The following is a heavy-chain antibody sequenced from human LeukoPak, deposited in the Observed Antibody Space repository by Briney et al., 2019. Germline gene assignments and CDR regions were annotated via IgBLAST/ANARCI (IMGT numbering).Heavy chain of an antibody. CDR3: ARDRPGYSSWFDP. V-gene: IGHV1-2*02. Sequence: ASVKVSCKASGYTFTGYHIHWVRQSPGQGLECMGWINSNTGGTNYAQKFQGRVTLTRDTSITTAYMEMISLRSDDTAVYYCARDRPGYSSWFDPWGQGTLVTVSS. J-gene: IGHJ5*02. D-gene: IGHD6-19*01. CDR2: INSNTGGT. CDR1: GYTFTGYH.